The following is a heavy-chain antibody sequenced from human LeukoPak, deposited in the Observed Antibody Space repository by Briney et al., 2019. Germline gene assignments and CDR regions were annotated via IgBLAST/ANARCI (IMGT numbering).Heavy chain of an antibody. CDR2: INPSGGST. J-gene: IGHJ4*02. V-gene: IGHV1-46*01. Sequence: ASVKASCKASRYPFTSYYMHWVRQAPGQGLEWMGIINPSGGSTSYAQKFQGRVTMTRDTSTSTVYMELSRLRSEDTAVYYCARDQWQWLVPDYWGQGTLVTVSS. CDR3: ARDQWQWLVPDY. D-gene: IGHD6-19*01. CDR1: RYPFTSYY.